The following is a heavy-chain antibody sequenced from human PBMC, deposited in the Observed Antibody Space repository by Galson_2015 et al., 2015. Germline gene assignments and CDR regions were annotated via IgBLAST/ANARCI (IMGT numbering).Heavy chain of an antibody. J-gene: IGHJ1*01. V-gene: IGHV3-7*01. D-gene: IGHD4-17*01. Sequence: SLRLSCAASGFTFSSYWMSWVRQAPGKGLEWVANIKQDGSEKYYVDSVKGRFTISRDNAENTLDLQMNSLRAEDTAVYYCARDRDGDGAAYWGRGTLVAVAS. CDR3: ARDRDGDGAAY. CDR1: GFTFSSYW. CDR2: IKQDGSEK.